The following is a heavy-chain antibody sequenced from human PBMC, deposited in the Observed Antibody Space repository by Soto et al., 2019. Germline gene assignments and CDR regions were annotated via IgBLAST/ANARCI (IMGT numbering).Heavy chain of an antibody. V-gene: IGHV4-39*01. Sequence: PSETLSLTCTVSGGSISSSSYYWGWIRQPPVKGREGIGSIYYSGSSYYNPSLKSRFTISVYTSKNQFSLKLSSVTAADTAVYYCARQVLVPRRIVVVPAARLHYFDYWGQGTLVTVSS. D-gene: IGHD2-2*01. J-gene: IGHJ4*02. CDR2: IYYSGSS. CDR1: GGSISSSSYY. CDR3: ARQVLVPRRIVVVPAARLHYFDY.